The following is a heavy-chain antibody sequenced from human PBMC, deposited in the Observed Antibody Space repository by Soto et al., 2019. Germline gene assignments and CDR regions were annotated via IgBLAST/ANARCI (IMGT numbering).Heavy chain of an antibody. Sequence: GGSLRLSCAASGFAFSNFAMIWVRQAPGKGLEWVSAIGSSSRGTYYAESVEDRFTISRDDTKNSLYLQLNSLTAADTAVDYFGGPGAAVRDTRYFDPWGQGTAVPVSS. D-gene: IGHD3-16*02. V-gene: IGHV3-23*01. CDR2: IGSSSRGT. CDR1: GFAFSNFA. CDR3: GGPGAAVRDTRYFDP. J-gene: IGHJ5*02.